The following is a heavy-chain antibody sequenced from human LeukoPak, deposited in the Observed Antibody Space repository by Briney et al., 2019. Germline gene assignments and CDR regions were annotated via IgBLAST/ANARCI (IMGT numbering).Heavy chain of an antibody. D-gene: IGHD3-9*01. CDR3: ARVSRYDILTGYRGPFDY. J-gene: IGHJ4*02. CDR2: IYYSGST. V-gene: IGHV4-31*03. CDR1: GGSISSGGYY. Sequence: SETLSLTCTVSGGSISSGGYYWSWVRQHPGKGLEWIGYIYYSGSTYYNPSLKSRVTISVDTSKNQFSLKLSSVTAADTAVYYCARVSRYDILTGYRGPFDYWGQGTLVTVSS.